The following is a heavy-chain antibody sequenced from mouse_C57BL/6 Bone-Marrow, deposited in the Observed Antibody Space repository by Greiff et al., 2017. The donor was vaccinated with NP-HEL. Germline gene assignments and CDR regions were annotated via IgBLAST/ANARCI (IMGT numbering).Heavy chain of an antibody. D-gene: IGHD2-3*01. CDR2: IHPNSGST. J-gene: IGHJ4*01. V-gene: IGHV1-64*01. Sequence: LQQPGAELVKPGASVKLSCKASGYTFTSYWMHWVKQRPGQGLEWIGMIHPNSGSTNYNEKFKSKATLTVDKSSSTAYMQLSSLTSEDSAVYYCARDGYYGYYAMDYWGQGTSVTVSS. CDR3: ARDGYYGYYAMDY. CDR1: GYTFTSYW.